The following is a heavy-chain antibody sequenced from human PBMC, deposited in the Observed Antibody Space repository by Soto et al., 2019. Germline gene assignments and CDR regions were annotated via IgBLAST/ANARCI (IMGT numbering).Heavy chain of an antibody. CDR1: GFVFSDFY. Sequence: QVQVMESGGGLVRPGGSRRLSCGGSGFVFSDFYRSWIRQAPGQGLEWISYISARGDVVDYADSVKGRFTISMDNAGNSVFLQMTSQRVEDSAVYYCARESRDWGRFGFDPWGQGTLVIVSS. CDR2: ISARGDVV. CDR3: ARESRDWGRFGFDP. V-gene: IGHV3-11*01. D-gene: IGHD7-27*01. J-gene: IGHJ5*02.